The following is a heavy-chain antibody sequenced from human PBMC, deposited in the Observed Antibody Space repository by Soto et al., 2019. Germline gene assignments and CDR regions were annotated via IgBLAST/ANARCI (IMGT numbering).Heavy chain of an antibody. Sequence: EVQLLESGGGLVQPGGSLRLSCAASEFTFTSYARSWVRQAPGKGLEWVSAVGSDGGSTYYADSVRGRFTVSRDNSQNTLYLQMNNLRAEDTAVYYCAKDVCGSGTFCHFDYWGQGTLVTVSS. J-gene: IGHJ4*02. D-gene: IGHD3-10*01. CDR3: AKDVCGSGTFCHFDY. CDR2: VGSDGGST. V-gene: IGHV3-23*01. CDR1: EFTFTSYA.